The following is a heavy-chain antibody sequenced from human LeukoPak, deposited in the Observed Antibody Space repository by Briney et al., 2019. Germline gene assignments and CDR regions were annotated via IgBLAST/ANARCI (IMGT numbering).Heavy chain of an antibody. CDR2: LYGGDSP. J-gene: IGHJ4*02. V-gene: IGHV3-66*01. CDR1: GFTVNINY. Sequence: GGSLRLSCAASGFTVNINYMSWVRQAPGKGLEWVSVLYGGDSPYYAASVKGRFTISTDNSKNTLYLQMNSLRAEDTAVYYCARAPGGSYSGAYLDYWGQGTLVTVSP. D-gene: IGHD1-26*01. CDR3: ARAPGGSYSGAYLDY.